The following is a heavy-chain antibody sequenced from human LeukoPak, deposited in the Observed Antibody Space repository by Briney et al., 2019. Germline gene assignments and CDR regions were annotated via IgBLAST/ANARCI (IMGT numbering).Heavy chain of an antibody. D-gene: IGHD7-27*01. CDR1: GFTFSSYA. CDR3: AKPWGDFFFDY. CDR2: ISGSGGST. V-gene: IGHV3-23*01. Sequence: PGGSLRLSCAASGFTFSSYAMSWVRQAPGKGLEWVSAISGSGGSTCYADSVKGRLTISRDNSKNTLYLQMNSLRAEDTAVYFCAKPWGDFFFDYWGQGTLVTVSS. J-gene: IGHJ4*02.